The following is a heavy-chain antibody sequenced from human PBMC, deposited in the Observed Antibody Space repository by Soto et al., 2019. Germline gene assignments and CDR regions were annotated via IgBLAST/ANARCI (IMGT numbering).Heavy chain of an antibody. Sequence: GGSLRLSCAVSGIPFNNYAMSWVRQAPGKGLEWVSAISGSGGSTYYADSVKGRFTISRDNSKNTLYLQMNSLRAEDTAVYYCAKDNIVVVVAATQVYGMDVWGQGTTVTVSS. J-gene: IGHJ6*02. CDR1: GIPFNNYA. D-gene: IGHD2-15*01. CDR2: ISGSGGST. V-gene: IGHV3-23*01. CDR3: AKDNIVVVVAATQVYGMDV.